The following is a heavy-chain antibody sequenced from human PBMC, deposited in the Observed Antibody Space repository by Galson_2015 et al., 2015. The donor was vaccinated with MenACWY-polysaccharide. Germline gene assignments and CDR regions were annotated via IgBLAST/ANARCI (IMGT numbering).Heavy chain of an antibody. D-gene: IGHD1-26*01. J-gene: IGHJ4*02. CDR3: VKGGWGDN. CDR2: ISPGSETA. CDR1: GFNFSILV. V-gene: IGHV3-23*01. Sequence: SLRLSCAASGFNFSILVMTWVRQGPGKGLEWVSAISPGSETAYYSDSVKGRFSISRDNSKDTLYLQMDSLRAEDTAVYCCVKGGWGDNWGQGTLVTVSS.